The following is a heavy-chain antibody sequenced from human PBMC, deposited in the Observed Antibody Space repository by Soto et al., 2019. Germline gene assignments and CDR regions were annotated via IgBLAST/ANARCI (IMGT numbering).Heavy chain of an antibody. CDR1: GGSFSDYY. Sequence: QVQLQQWGAGLLKPSETLSLTCAVYGGSFSDYYWTWIRQPPGKGLEWIGEIKHSGTTTHNPSLTSRVTMSVDTSKNQFSLNLTSVTAADTAIYYCARGGRLRSPFGYWGQGILVTVSS. CDR2: IKHSGTT. D-gene: IGHD4-17*01. V-gene: IGHV4-34*02. J-gene: IGHJ4*02. CDR3: ARGGRLRSPFGY.